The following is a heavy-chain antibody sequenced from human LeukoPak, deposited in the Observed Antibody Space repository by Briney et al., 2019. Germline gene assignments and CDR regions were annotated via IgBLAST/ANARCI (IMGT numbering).Heavy chain of an antibody. V-gene: IGHV3-23*01. CDR3: AKGDCTNGVCYRAALDYFDY. Sequence: GGSLRLSCAASGFTLRSYAMSWVRQAPGKGLEWVSAIIGSGGNTYYADSVKGRFTISRDNSKNTVYLQMNSLRAEDTAVYYCAKGDCTNGVCYRAALDYFDYWGQGTLVTVSS. J-gene: IGHJ4*02. CDR2: IIGSGGNT. D-gene: IGHD2-8*01. CDR1: GFTLRSYA.